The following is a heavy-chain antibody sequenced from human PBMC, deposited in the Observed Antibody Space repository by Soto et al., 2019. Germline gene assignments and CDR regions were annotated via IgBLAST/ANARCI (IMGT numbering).Heavy chain of an antibody. CDR3: ARGHGPGSWLIDY. CDR1: GYIFINYS. Sequence: ASVKVSCKASGYIFINYSIHWVRQAPGQRLEWMGFISTDNGKVDYSQSFPGRLSISRDTSANTVYMELTSLTFEDTATYYCARGHGPGSWLIDYWGPGAQVPVS. CDR2: ISTDNGKV. J-gene: IGHJ4*02. D-gene: IGHD3-10*01. V-gene: IGHV1-3*04.